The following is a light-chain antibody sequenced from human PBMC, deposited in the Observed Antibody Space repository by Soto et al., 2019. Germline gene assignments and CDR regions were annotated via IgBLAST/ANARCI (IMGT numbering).Light chain of an antibody. CDR3: QSYDSSLRGSV. Sequence: QSVLTQPPSVSGAPGQRVTISCTGSSSNIGADYDVHWYQQLPGTAPKLLIYGNSNRPSGVPDRFAGSKSGTSASLANTGLQAEEEADYYCQSYDSSLRGSVFGGGTKVTVL. J-gene: IGLJ3*02. CDR1: SSNIGADYD. CDR2: GNS. V-gene: IGLV1-40*01.